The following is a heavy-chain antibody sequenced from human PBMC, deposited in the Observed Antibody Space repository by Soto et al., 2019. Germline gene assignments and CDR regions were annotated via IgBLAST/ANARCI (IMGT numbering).Heavy chain of an antibody. CDR2: IYNSGST. CDR3: ASMGYHYGSGSYPLDY. CDR1: GGSISSYY. D-gene: IGHD3-10*01. V-gene: IGHV4-59*08. J-gene: IGHJ4*02. Sequence: QVQLQESGPGLVKPSETLSLTCTVSGGSISSYYWTWIRQPPGKGLEWIGFIYNSGSTHYNPFLRSRVTISVDTSKSQFSLKLRSVTAADTAVYYCASMGYHYGSGSYPLDYWGQGTLVTVSS.